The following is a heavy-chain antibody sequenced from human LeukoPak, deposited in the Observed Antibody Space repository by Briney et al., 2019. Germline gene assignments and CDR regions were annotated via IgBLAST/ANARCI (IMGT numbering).Heavy chain of an antibody. D-gene: IGHD2-2*02. Sequence: SETLSLTCAVYGGSFSGHYWSWIRQPPGKGLEWIGEINHSGSTNYNPSLKSRVTISVDTSKNQFSLKLSSVTAADTAVYYCARGLLRGGYCSSTSCYRYYYYGMDVWGQGTTVTVSS. CDR3: ARGLLRGGYCSSTSCYRYYYYGMDV. V-gene: IGHV4-34*01. J-gene: IGHJ6*02. CDR2: INHSGST. CDR1: GGSFSGHY.